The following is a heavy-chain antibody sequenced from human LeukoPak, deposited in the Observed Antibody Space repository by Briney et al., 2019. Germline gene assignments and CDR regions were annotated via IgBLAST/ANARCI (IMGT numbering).Heavy chain of an antibody. CDR1: GFTYSSYW. D-gene: IGHD3-10*01. V-gene: IGHV3-7*02. CDR3: ATDREYYDGSGSFDY. CDR2: IKQDGSEK. Sequence: PGESLRLSCAASGFTYSSYWMIWVRQPPGKGLEWVANIKQDGSEKYYVDSVKGRFTISRDNDKHSLYLQMNSLRAEDTAVYYCATDREYYDGSGSFDYWGQGTLVTVSS. J-gene: IGHJ4*02.